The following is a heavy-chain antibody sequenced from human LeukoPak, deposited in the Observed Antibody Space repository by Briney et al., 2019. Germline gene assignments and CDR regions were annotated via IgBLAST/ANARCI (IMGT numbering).Heavy chain of an antibody. CDR3: AKDRHDSSGYYHDY. CDR2: IRYDGSNK. CDR1: GFTFSSYG. J-gene: IGHJ4*02. Sequence: AGSLRLSCAASGFTFSSYGMHWVRQAPGKGLEWVAFIRYDGSNKYYADSVKGRFTISRDNSKNTLYLQMNSLRAEDTAVYYCAKDRHDSSGYYHDYWGQGTLVTVSS. D-gene: IGHD3-22*01. V-gene: IGHV3-30*02.